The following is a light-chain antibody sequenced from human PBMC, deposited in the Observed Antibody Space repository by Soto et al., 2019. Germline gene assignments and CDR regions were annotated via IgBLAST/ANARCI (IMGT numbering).Light chain of an antibody. V-gene: IGLV1-47*01. Sequence: QSVLTQPPSASGTPGQRVTISCSGSSSNIGINTVNWYQQLPGTAPKLLIYRNNQRPSGVPDRFSGSKSGTSASLAISGLRSEDEADYYCAAWDDSLSGYVFGTGTKVTVL. CDR3: AAWDDSLSGYV. J-gene: IGLJ1*01. CDR1: SSNIGINT. CDR2: RNN.